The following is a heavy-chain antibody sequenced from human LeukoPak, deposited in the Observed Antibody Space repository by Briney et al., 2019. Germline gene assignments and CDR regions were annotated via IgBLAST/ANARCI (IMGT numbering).Heavy chain of an antibody. D-gene: IGHD3-22*01. J-gene: IGHJ4*02. CDR3: ASDAYYDSSGSHYFDY. Sequence: SVKVSCKASGGTFSSYAISWVRQAPGQGLEWMGGIIPIFGTANYAQKFQGRVTITADKSTSTAYMELSSLRSEDTAVYYCASDAYYDSSGSHYFDYWGQGTLVTVSS. CDR1: GGTFSSYA. CDR2: IIPIFGTA. V-gene: IGHV1-69*06.